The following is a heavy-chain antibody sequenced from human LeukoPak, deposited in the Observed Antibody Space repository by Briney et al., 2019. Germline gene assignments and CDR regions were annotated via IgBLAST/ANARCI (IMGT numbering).Heavy chain of an antibody. Sequence: GGSVRLSCAASGFTFSSYGMHWVRQAPGKGLEWVAFIRYDGSNKYYADSVKGRFTISRDNSKNTLYLQMNSLRAEDTAVFYCAKRGNVDTAMVKDYWGQGTLVTVSS. J-gene: IGHJ4*02. D-gene: IGHD5-18*01. CDR2: IRYDGSNK. V-gene: IGHV3-30*02. CDR1: GFTFSSYG. CDR3: AKRGNVDTAMVKDY.